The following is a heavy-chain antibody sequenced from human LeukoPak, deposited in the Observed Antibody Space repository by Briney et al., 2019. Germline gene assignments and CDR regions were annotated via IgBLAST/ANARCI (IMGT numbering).Heavy chain of an antibody. J-gene: IGHJ3*02. Sequence: GGSLRLSCAASGFTFSSYSMNWVRQAPGKGLEWVSSISSSSSYIYYADSVKGRSTISRDNAKNSLYLQMNSLRAEDTAVYYCARDSKGRSPAFDIWGQGTMVTVSS. CDR3: ARDSKGRSPAFDI. CDR2: ISSSSSYI. CDR1: GFTFSSYS. V-gene: IGHV3-21*01.